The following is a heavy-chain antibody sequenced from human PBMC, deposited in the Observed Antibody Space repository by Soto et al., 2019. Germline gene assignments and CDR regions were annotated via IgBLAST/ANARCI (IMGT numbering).Heavy chain of an antibody. D-gene: IGHD5-12*01. J-gene: IGHJ6*02. Sequence: SETLSLTCAVYGGSFSGYYWSWIRQPPGKGLEWIGEINHSGSTNYNPSLKSRVTISVDTSKNQFSLKLSSVTAADTAVYYCARDFIVATILGYYYNGMDVWGQGTTVTVSS. CDR3: ARDFIVATILGYYYNGMDV. CDR1: GGSFSGYY. CDR2: INHSGST. V-gene: IGHV4-34*01.